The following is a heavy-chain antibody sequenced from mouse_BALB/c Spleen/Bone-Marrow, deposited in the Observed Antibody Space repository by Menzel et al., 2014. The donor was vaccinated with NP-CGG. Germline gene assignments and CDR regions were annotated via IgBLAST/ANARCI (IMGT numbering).Heavy chain of an antibody. J-gene: IGHJ3*01. CDR3: ARGVDDYSWFAY. Sequence: EVQVVEYGGGLVQPGGSLKLSCTASGFTFSSYGLSWVRQTPDKRLELVATINRNGGTNSYPDSVKGRFTISRDNAKNTLYLQMSSLKSEDTALYYCARGVDDYSWFAYWGQGTLVTVSA. V-gene: IGHV5-6-3*01. D-gene: IGHD2-3*01. CDR2: INRNGGTN. CDR1: GFTFSSYG.